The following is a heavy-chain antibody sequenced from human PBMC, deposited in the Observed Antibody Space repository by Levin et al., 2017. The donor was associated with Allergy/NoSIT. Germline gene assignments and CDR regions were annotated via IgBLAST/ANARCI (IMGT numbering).Heavy chain of an antibody. V-gene: IGHV1-2*02. D-gene: IGHD5-12*01. CDR3: ARETIVATMGFA. CDR2: INPNSGGT. J-gene: IGHJ5*02. CDR1: GYTFTGYY. Sequence: ASVKVSCKASGYTFTGYYMHWVRQAPGQGLEWMGWINPNSGGTNYAQKFQGRVTMTRDTSINTAYMELSRLRSDDTAVYYCARETIVATMGFAWGQGTLVTVSS.